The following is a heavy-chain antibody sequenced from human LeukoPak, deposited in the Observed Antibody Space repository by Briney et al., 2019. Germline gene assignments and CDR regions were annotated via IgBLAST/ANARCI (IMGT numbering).Heavy chain of an antibody. CDR1: GYTFTSYG. D-gene: IGHD5-24*01. CDR3: ARPYKMAIRNLFDY. CDR2: ISAYNGNT. Sequence: GASVKVSCKASGYTFTSYGISWVRQAPGQGLEWMGWISAYNGNTNYAQKLQGRVTMTTDTSTSTAYMELRSLRSDDTAVYYCARPYKMAIRNLFDYWGQGTLVTVSS. J-gene: IGHJ4*02. V-gene: IGHV1-18*01.